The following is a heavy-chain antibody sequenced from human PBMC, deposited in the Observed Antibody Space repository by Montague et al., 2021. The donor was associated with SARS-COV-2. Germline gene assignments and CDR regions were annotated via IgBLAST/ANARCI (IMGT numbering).Heavy chain of an antibody. J-gene: IGHJ6*02. CDR1: GASIDTGNHY. D-gene: IGHD1-26*01. CDR2: IYYSGST. V-gene: IGHV4-39*01. Sequence: SETLSLTCRVSGASIDTGNHYWTWIRQPPGKGLEWIGSIYYSGSTYYNPSLKSRVTISVDTSKNQFSLKLSSVTAADTAVYYCARLAPDSGSPNGYYYNGMDVWGQGTTVTVSS. CDR3: ARLAPDSGSPNGYYYNGMDV.